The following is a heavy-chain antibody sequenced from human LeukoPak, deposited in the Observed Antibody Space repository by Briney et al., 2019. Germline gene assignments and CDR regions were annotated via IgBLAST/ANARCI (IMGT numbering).Heavy chain of an antibody. Sequence: SETLSLTCTVSGGSLSPFYWNWLRQPAGSRLEWVGRIYITGSTNYNPSLWGRVTMSLDTSKNQFSLKVTSVTAADTAVYYCARGGTERTYNWFDPWGQGTLVTVSS. V-gene: IGHV4-4*07. D-gene: IGHD1-1*01. J-gene: IGHJ5*02. CDR2: IYITGST. CDR1: GGSLSPFY. CDR3: ARGGTERTYNWFDP.